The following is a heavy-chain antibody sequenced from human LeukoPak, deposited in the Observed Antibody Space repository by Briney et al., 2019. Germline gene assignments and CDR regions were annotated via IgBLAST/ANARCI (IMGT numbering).Heavy chain of an antibody. Sequence: ASVKVSRKVSGYTLTELSMHWVRQAPGKGLEWMGGFNPEDGETIYAQKFQGRVTMTEDTSTDTAYMELSSLRSEDTAVYYCATATCSSTSCYQYWFDPWGQGTLVTVSS. CDR1: GYTLTELS. D-gene: IGHD2-2*01. CDR2: FNPEDGET. CDR3: ATATCSSTSCYQYWFDP. V-gene: IGHV1-24*01. J-gene: IGHJ5*02.